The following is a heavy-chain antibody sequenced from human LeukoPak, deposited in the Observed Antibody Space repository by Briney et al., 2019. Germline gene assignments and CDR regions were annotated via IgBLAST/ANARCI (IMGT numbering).Heavy chain of an antibody. D-gene: IGHD6-19*01. Sequence: KPSETLSLTCTVAGASISSWYWSWIRQPPGKGLEWIGNIHGSGNTNCNPSLKSRVSMSLDTSKNQVSLNLTSVTAADTATYFCARETMLAGFASGLGFNYWGQGILVIVSS. V-gene: IGHV4-59*12. CDR2: IHGSGNT. J-gene: IGHJ4*02. CDR1: GASISSWY. CDR3: ARETMLAGFASGLGFNY.